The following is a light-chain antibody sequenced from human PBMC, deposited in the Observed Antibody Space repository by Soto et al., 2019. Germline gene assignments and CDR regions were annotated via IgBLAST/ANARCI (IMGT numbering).Light chain of an antibody. CDR3: QQLNSYPLT. CDR1: QTISSW. Sequence: DIQMTQSPSPLSGSVGDRVTITCRASQTISSWLAWYQQKPGKAPKLLIYKASTLKSGVPSRFSGSGSGTKFTLIISSLQPEDVATYYCQQLNSYPLTFGQGTRLEIK. CDR2: KAS. J-gene: IGKJ5*01. V-gene: IGKV1-5*03.